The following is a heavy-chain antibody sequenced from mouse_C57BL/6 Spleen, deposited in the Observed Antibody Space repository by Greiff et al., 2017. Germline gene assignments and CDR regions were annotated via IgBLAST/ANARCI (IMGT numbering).Heavy chain of an antibody. CDR3: ARTPITTVVATDY. J-gene: IGHJ2*01. CDR2: IYPGDGDT. D-gene: IGHD1-1*01. CDR1: GYAFSSSW. Sequence: QVQLKQSGPELVKPGASVKISCKASGYAFSSSWMNWVKQRPGKGLEWIGRIYPGDGDTNYNGKFKGKATLTADKSSSTAYMQLSSLTSEDSAVYFCARTPITTVVATDYWGQGTTLTVSS. V-gene: IGHV1-82*01.